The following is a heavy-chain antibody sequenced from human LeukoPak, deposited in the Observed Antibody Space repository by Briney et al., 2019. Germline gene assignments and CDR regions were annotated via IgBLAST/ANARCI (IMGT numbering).Heavy chain of an antibody. CDR1: GYTFTSYY. Sequence: GASVKVSCKASGYTFTSYYMHWARQAPGQGLEWMGIINPSGGSTSYAQKFQGRVTMTRDTSTSTVYMELSSLRSEDTAVYYCARLMDYYEIASAFDIRGQGTMVTASS. J-gene: IGHJ3*02. CDR2: INPSGGST. D-gene: IGHD3-22*01. CDR3: ARLMDYYEIASAFDI. V-gene: IGHV1-46*01.